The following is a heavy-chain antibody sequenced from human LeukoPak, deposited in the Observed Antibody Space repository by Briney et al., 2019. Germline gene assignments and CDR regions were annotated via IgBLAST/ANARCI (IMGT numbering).Heavy chain of an antibody. D-gene: IGHD5-18*01. CDR1: GFTFSSYA. CDR2: LSGSGGST. V-gene: IGHV3-23*01. Sequence: GGSLRLSCVFSGFTFSSYAMSWVRQAPGKGLEWVSSLSGSGGSTYYAGSVKGRFTISRDNSKNTLYLQMNSLRVEDTAVYYCAKDPHTGYSFAYWGQGTLVTVSS. CDR3: AKDPHTGYSFAY. J-gene: IGHJ4*02.